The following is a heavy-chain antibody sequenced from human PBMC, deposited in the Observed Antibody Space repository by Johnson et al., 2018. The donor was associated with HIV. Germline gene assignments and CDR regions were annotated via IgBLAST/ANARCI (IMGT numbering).Heavy chain of an antibody. V-gene: IGHV3-53*01. D-gene: IGHD3-16*01. CDR2: ISSDDTT. CDR1: GFTVNSNY. J-gene: IGHJ3*02. Sequence: VQLVESGGGLIQPGGSLRLSCAASGFTVNSNYMTWVRQAPGKGLEWVSLISSDDTTYYADSVKGRFTISRDNAKNSLYLQMNSLRAEDTAVYYCARGPGGSAFDIWGQGTMVTVSS. CDR3: ARGPGGSAFDI.